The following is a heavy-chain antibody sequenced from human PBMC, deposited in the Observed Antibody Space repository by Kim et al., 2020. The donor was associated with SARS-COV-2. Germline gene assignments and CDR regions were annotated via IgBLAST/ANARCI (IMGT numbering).Heavy chain of an antibody. CDR3: ARGDSSSWYGSIVFGY. CDR2: ISSSGSTI. V-gene: IGHV3-11*01. J-gene: IGHJ4*02. D-gene: IGHD6-13*01. Sequence: GGSLRLSCAASGFTFSDYYMSWIRQAPGKGLEWVSYISSSGSTIYYADSVKGRFTISRDNAKNSLYLQMNSLRAEDTAMYYCARGDSSSWYGSIVFGYWGQGTLVTVSS. CDR1: GFTFSDYY.